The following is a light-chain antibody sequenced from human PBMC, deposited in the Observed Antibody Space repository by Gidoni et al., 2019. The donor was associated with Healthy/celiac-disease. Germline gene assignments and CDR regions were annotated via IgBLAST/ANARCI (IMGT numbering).Light chain of an antibody. V-gene: IGKV3-11*01. CDR2: DAS. Sequence: ESVLTQSPATLSLSPGERATLSCRASQRVSSYLAWYQQKPGQAPRLLIYDASNRATGIPARFRGSGSGTDFTLTLSNLEPEDFAVYYCQQRSTWTFGQGTKVEIK. CDR1: QRVSSY. J-gene: IGKJ1*01. CDR3: QQRSTWT.